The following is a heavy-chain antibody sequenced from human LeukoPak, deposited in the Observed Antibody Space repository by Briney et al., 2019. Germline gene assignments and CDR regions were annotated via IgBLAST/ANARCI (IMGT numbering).Heavy chain of an antibody. J-gene: IGHJ4*02. D-gene: IGHD3-10*01. CDR2: ISAYNGNT. CDR3: ARWSTGNFGY. CDR1: GYTFTSYG. V-gene: IGHV1-18*01. Sequence: ASVKVSCKASGYTFTSYGISWVRQAPGQGLEWMGWISAYNGNTNYAQKLQGRVTITRNTSISTAYMELSSLRSEDTAVYYCARWSTGNFGYWGQGTLVTVSS.